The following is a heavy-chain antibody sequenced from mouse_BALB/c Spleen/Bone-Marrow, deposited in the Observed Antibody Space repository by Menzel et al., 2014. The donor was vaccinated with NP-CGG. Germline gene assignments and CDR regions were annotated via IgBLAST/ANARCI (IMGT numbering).Heavy chain of an antibody. CDR2: IDPANGNT. CDR3: ASYYYGSSTFAY. J-gene: IGHJ3*01. D-gene: IGHD1-1*01. Sequence: VQLQQPGAELVKPGASVKLSCTASGFNIKDTYMHWVKQRPEQGLEWIGRIDPANGNTKYDPKFQGKAAITADTSSNAACLQLSSLTSEDTAVCYCASYYYGSSTFAYWGQGTLVTVSA. CDR1: GFNIKDTY. V-gene: IGHV14-3*02.